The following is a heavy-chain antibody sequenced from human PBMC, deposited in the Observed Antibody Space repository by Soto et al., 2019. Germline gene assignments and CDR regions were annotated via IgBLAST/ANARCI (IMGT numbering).Heavy chain of an antibody. V-gene: IGHV1-69*01. CDR1: GGTFSSYS. D-gene: IGHD1-26*01. J-gene: IGHJ4*02. CDR3: AGNGGRHSGGIDY. Sequence: QVQLVQSGAEVKKPGSSVKVSCKASGGTFSSYSINWVRQAPGQGLEWMGEIIPIFGTANYAQKFQGRVTTTADEYTSTASVELSSLRSEGKAVYFWAGNGGRHSGGIDYWGQGTLVTVSS. CDR2: IIPIFGTA.